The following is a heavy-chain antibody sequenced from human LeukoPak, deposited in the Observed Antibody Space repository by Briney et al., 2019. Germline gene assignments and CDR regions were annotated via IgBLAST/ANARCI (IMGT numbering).Heavy chain of an antibody. CDR1: GGSISSCGYY. Sequence: PSETLSLTCTVSGGSISSCGYYWSWIRQHPGKGLEWIGYIYYSGSTYYNPSLKSRVTISVDTSKNQFSLKLSSVTAADTAVYYCARVVRYYDSSGYSKGYFDYWGQGTLVTVSS. CDR3: ARVVRYYDSSGYSKGYFDY. CDR2: IYYSGST. J-gene: IGHJ4*02. V-gene: IGHV4-31*03. D-gene: IGHD3-22*01.